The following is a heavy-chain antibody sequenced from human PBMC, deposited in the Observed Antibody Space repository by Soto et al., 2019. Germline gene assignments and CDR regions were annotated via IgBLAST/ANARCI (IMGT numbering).Heavy chain of an antibody. V-gene: IGHV4-30-4*01. CDR2: IYYSGST. CDR1: GGSISSGDYY. Sequence: ASETLSLTCTVSGGSISSGDYYWSWIRQPPGKGLEWIGYIYYSGSTYYNPSLKSRVTISVDTSKNQFSLKLSSVTAADTAVYYCASSHSMYYYYYYYMDVWGKGTTVTVSS. D-gene: IGHD2-15*01. CDR3: ASSHSMYYYYYYYMDV. J-gene: IGHJ6*03.